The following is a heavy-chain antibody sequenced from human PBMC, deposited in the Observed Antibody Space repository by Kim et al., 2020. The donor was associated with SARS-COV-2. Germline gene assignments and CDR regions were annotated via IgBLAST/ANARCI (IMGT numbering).Heavy chain of an antibody. J-gene: IGHJ2*01. CDR2: IYHSENT. V-gene: IGHV4-4*02. CDR1: GGSISSSNW. Sequence: SETLSLTCAVSGGSISSSNWWSWVRQPPGKGLEWIGEIYHSENTNYNPSLKSRVTISVDKSKNQFSLKLSSVTAADTAMYYCAREQQLVRWYFDLWGRGTLVTVSS. D-gene: IGHD6-13*01. CDR3: AREQQLVRWYFDL.